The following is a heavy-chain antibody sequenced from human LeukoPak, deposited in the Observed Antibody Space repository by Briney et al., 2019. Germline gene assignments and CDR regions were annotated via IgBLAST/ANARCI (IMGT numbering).Heavy chain of an antibody. CDR1: GFTFSDYY. CDR2: ISSSGNII. CDR3: ARDWSWDSSGYYFYTDAFDI. J-gene: IGHJ3*02. Sequence: TGGSLRLSCAASGFTFSDYYMNWIRQAPGKGLEWVSYISSSGNIIYYADSVKGRFTISRDNAKNSLYLQMNSLRAEDTAVYYCARDWSWDSSGYYFYTDAFDIWGQGTMVTVSS. V-gene: IGHV3-11*01. D-gene: IGHD3-22*01.